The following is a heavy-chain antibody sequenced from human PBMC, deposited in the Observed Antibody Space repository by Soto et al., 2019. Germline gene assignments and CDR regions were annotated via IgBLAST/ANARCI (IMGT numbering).Heavy chain of an antibody. D-gene: IGHD2-15*01. J-gene: IGHJ5*02. CDR3: ARRLYCSGGTCVDLRFDP. CDR2: FHYTGST. V-gene: IGHV4-39*01. Sequence: QLQLQESGPGLVKPSETLSLTCTVSGGSVSSNPYYWGWVRQPPGKGLEWLGSFHYTGSTEYNPSLKSRVTISVDTSKNQFTLKMSSVTAADTAVYYCARRLYCSGGTCVDLRFDPWGQGTLVTVSS. CDR1: GGSVSSNPYY.